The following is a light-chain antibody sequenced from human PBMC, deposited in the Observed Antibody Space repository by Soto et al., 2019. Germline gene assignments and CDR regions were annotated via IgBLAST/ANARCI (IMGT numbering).Light chain of an antibody. CDR1: QSVSSNY. J-gene: IGKJ1*01. CDR2: AAS. Sequence: EIVLTQSPGTLSLSPGERATLSCRASQSVSSNYLACGQQKPGQAPRLLIYAASSRATGIPDRFSGSGSGTDFTLTISRLEPEDVAVYYCQQYGNSPWTFGQGTKVVI. V-gene: IGKV3-20*01. CDR3: QQYGNSPWT.